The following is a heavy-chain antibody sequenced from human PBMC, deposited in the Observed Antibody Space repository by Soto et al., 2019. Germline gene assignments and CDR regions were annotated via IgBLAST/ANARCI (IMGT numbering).Heavy chain of an antibody. V-gene: IGHV4-39*01. Sequence: PSETLSLTCTVSGGSISSSSYYWGWIRQPPGKGLEWIGSIYYSGSTYYNPSLKSRVTISVDTSKNQFSLKLSSVTAADTAVYYCARQYDFWSGYCHFDYWGQGTLVTVSS. D-gene: IGHD3-3*01. CDR1: GGSISSSSYY. CDR3: ARQYDFWSGYCHFDY. J-gene: IGHJ4*02. CDR2: IYYSGST.